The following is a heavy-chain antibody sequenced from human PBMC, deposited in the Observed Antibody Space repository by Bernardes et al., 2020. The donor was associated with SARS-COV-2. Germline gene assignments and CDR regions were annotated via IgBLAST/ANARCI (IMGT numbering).Heavy chain of an antibody. CDR3: ATDSKGSSAPDY. J-gene: IGHJ4*02. D-gene: IGHD6-6*01. CDR1: GYTLTELS. CDR2: FDPEDGET. Sequence: SVKVSCKVSGYTLTELSMHWVRQAPGKGLEWMGGFDPEDGETIYAQKFQGRVTMTEDTSTDTAYMELSSLRSEDTAVYYCATDSKGSSAPDYWGQGTLVTVSS. V-gene: IGHV1-24*01.